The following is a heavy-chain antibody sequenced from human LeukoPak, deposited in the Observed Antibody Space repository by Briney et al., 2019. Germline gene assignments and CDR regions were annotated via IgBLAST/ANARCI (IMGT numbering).Heavy chain of an antibody. J-gene: IGHJ3*02. CDR1: GFTFSVDY. Sequence: PGGSLRLSCAASGFTFSVDYMSCIRASPGEGLWWVSYICSRSSTVYYPDSVKGRFTISRDNAKNSLYLQMNSLRAEDTAVYYCARDLGTIFRRGDACDIWGQGTMVTVSS. CDR2: ICSRSSTV. D-gene: IGHD3-9*01. CDR3: ARDLGTIFRRGDACDI. V-gene: IGHV3-11*01.